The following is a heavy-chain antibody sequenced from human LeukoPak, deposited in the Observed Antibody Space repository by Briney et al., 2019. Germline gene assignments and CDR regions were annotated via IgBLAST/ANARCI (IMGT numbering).Heavy chain of an antibody. V-gene: IGHV3-53*01. J-gene: IGHJ4*02. Sequence: GGSLRLSCIASGFTFSNYWMSWVRQAPGKGLEWVSVIYSGGNTYYADSVKGRFTISRDNSKHTLYLQMNSLRAEDTAVYYCAGLWVGSGACHWGQGTLVAVSS. CDR1: GFTFSNYW. D-gene: IGHD1-26*01. CDR3: AGLWVGSGACH. CDR2: IYSGGNT.